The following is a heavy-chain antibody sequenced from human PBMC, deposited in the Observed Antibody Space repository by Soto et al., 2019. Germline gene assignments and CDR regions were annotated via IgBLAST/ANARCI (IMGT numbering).Heavy chain of an antibody. CDR2: IIPIFGTA. CDR3: ARVSGNDFWSGYYFDY. J-gene: IGHJ4*02. CDR1: GGPFSSYA. Sequence: SVKVSFKASGGPFSSYAISWVRQAPGQGLEWMGGIIPIFGTANYAQKFQGRVTITADESTSTAYMELSSLRSEDTAVYYCARVSGNDFWSGYYFDYWGQGTLVTVSS. V-gene: IGHV1-69*13. D-gene: IGHD3-3*01.